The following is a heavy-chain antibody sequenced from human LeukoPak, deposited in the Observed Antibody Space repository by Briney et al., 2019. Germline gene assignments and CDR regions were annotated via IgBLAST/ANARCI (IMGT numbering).Heavy chain of an antibody. CDR1: GFIFDDYG. D-gene: IGHD3-22*01. V-gene: IGHV3-20*04. CDR3: AREGRGYKVAKFDY. Sequence: RPGGSLRLSCAASGFIFDDYGMNWVRQGPGKGLECVSGISWNGDNTDYADSVKGRFTISRDNAKNSLYLQMNSLRAEDTAFYYCAREGRGYKVAKFDYWGQGTLVTVSS. J-gene: IGHJ4*02. CDR2: ISWNGDNT.